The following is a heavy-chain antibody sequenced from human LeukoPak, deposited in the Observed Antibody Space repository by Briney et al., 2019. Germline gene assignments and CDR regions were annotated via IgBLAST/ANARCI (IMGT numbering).Heavy chain of an antibody. D-gene: IGHD3-3*01. Sequence: PGGSLRLSCAASGFTFSSYAMSWVRQAPGKGLEWVSGISGSGDSTDYADSVKGRFTISRDNSKNTLYLQMNSLRAEDTAVYYCAKRYYDFWSGDPEYYFDYWGQGTLVTVSS. J-gene: IGHJ4*02. CDR2: ISGSGDST. CDR3: AKRYYDFWSGDPEYYFDY. CDR1: GFTFSSYA. V-gene: IGHV3-23*01.